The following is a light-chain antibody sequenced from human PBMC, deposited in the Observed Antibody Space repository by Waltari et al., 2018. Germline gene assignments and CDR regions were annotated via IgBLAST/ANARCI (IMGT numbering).Light chain of an antibody. V-gene: IGKV3-11*01. CDR1: QTIDNF. CDR3: QQRSGWPPT. CDR2: DSS. Sequence: EIVLTQSPATLSLYPGERATLYCRASQTIDNFLTWYQQKPGQAPRLLIYDSSNRATDIPARFSGSGSGTDFTLTISSLEPEDFAVYYCQQRSGWPPTFGGGTKVDI. J-gene: IGKJ4*01.